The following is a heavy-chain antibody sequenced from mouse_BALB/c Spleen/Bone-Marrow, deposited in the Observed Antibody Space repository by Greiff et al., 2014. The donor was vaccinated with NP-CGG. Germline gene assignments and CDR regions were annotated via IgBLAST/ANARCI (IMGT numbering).Heavy chain of an antibody. CDR2: ISYSGST. D-gene: IGHD2-3*01. CDR3: ARSNDGFPAWFAY. Sequence: EVMLVESGPGLVKPSQSLSLTCTVTGYSITNDYAWNWIRQFPGNKLEWMGYISYSGSTSYNPSLKSRISITRDTSKSQFFLQLNSVTTEDTATYYCARSNDGFPAWFAYWGQGTLVTVSA. CDR1: GYSITNDYA. J-gene: IGHJ3*01. V-gene: IGHV3-2*02.